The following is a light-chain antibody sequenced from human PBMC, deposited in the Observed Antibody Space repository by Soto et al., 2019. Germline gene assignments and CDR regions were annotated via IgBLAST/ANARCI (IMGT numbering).Light chain of an antibody. V-gene: IGKV3-11*01. Sequence: DIVMTQSPDSLAVSLGERATLSCRASQSVSSYLAWYQQKPGQAPRLLIYDASNRATGIPARFSGSGSGTDFTLTISSLEPEDFAVYYCQQRSNWPWTFGQGTKVDIK. CDR3: QQRSNWPWT. J-gene: IGKJ1*01. CDR1: QSVSSY. CDR2: DAS.